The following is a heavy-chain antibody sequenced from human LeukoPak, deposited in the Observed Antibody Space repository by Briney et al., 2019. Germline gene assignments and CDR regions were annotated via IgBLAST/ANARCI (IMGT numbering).Heavy chain of an antibody. J-gene: IGHJ4*02. D-gene: IGHD4-17*01. Sequence: GGSLRLSCAASGFTFSSYWMSWVRQAPGKGLEWVANIKQDGSEKYYVDSVKGRFTISRDNAKNSLYLQMNSLRAEDTAVYYCARSDYGAIRALDYWGQGTLVTVSS. CDR2: IKQDGSEK. V-gene: IGHV3-7*01. CDR1: GFTFSSYW. CDR3: ARSDYGAIRALDY.